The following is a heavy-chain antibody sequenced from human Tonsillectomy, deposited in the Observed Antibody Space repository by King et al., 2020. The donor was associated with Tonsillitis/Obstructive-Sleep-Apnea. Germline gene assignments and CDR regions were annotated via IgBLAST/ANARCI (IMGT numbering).Heavy chain of an antibody. CDR2: IIPILGIA. CDR1: GGTFSSYA. V-gene: IGHV1-69*10. Sequence: VQLVESGAEVKKPGSSVKVSCKASGGTFSSYAISWVRQAPGQGLEWMGGIIPILGIANYAQKFQGRVTITADKSTSTAYMELSSLRSEDTAVYYCAGVGAHLIWSGGSCYSGRWFDLWGQGTLVTVSS. J-gene: IGHJ5*02. D-gene: IGHD2-15*01. CDR3: AGVGAHLIWSGGSCYSGRWFDL.